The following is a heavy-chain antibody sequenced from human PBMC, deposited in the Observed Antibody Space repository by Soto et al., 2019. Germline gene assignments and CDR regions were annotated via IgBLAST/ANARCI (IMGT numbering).Heavy chain of an antibody. Sequence: QVQLQESGPGLVKPSETLSLSCNVSGGSISSDDFFGSWVRQHPARGLEWIGYIYHSGTTYYNPSLQSRITISVDTSKNQFSLKLRSVTAADTAVYFCARDEDHGSGLSGGMDVWGQGTAVTVS. CDR2: IYHSGTT. CDR1: GGSISSDDFF. D-gene: IGHD3-10*01. CDR3: ARDEDHGSGLSGGMDV. V-gene: IGHV4-31*03. J-gene: IGHJ6*02.